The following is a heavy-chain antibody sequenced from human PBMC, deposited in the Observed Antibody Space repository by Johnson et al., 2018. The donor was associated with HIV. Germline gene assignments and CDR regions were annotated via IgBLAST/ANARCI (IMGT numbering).Heavy chain of an antibody. D-gene: IGHD1-26*01. Sequence: HVQLVESGGGVVQPGRSLRLSCAASGFTFSNHALHWVRQAPGKGLEWVSVINWNGGSTGYADSVKGRFTISRDNSKSTLYLQMNSLRVEDTAVYHCARDRIVGADYDAFDIWGQGTMVTVSS. V-gene: IGHV3-NL1*01. J-gene: IGHJ3*02. CDR2: INWNGGST. CDR3: ARDRIVGADYDAFDI. CDR1: GFTFSNHA.